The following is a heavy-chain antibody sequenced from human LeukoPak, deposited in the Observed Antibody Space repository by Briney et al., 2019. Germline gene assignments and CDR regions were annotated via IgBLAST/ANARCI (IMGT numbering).Heavy chain of an antibody. Sequence: GGSLRLSCAASGFTFDDYAMHWVRQAPGKGPEWVSLISGDGGSTYYADSVKGRFTISRDNSKNSLYLQMNSLRTEDTALYYCAKAYCSSTSCYLVYGYWGQGTLVTVSS. D-gene: IGHD2-2*01. CDR2: ISGDGGST. J-gene: IGHJ4*02. V-gene: IGHV3-43*02. CDR1: GFTFDDYA. CDR3: AKAYCSSTSCYLVYGY.